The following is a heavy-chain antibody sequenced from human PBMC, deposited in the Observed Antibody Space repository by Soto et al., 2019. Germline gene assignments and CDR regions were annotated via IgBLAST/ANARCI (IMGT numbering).Heavy chain of an antibody. V-gene: IGHV5-51*01. CDR1: GYSFTSYW. D-gene: IGHD6-13*01. J-gene: IGHJ6*02. CDR2: IYPGDPDT. CDR3: ARFDGSSYQYYYYGMDV. Sequence: ESLKISCKGSGYSFTSYWIGWVRQMTGKGLKWMGIIYPGDPDTRYSPSFQGQVTISADKSISTAYLQWSSLKASDTAMYYCARFDGSSYQYYYYGMDVWGQGTTVTVSS.